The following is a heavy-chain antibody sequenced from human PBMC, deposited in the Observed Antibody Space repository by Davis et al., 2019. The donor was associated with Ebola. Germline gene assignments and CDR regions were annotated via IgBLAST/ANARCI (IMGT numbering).Heavy chain of an antibody. CDR1: GGSISSSSYY. CDR2: IYYSGST. Sequence: MPSETLSLTCTVSGGSISSSSYYWGWIRQPPGKGLEWIGSIYYSGSTYYNPSLKSRVTISVDTSKNQFSLKLSSVTAADTAVYYCARHSALYPDYYYYGMDVWGKGTTVTVSS. V-gene: IGHV4-39*01. D-gene: IGHD2-15*01. CDR3: ARHSALYPDYYYYGMDV. J-gene: IGHJ6*04.